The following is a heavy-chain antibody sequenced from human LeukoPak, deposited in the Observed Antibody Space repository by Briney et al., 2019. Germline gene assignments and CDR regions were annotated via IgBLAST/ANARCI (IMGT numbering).Heavy chain of an antibody. CDR1: GGSISSSHFY. V-gene: IGHV4-39*07. J-gene: IGHJ4*02. D-gene: IGHD1-26*01. CDR3: ARGESIVGATVSFDY. Sequence: SETLSLTCTVSGGSISSSHFYWGYIRQPPGKGLEWLGSVYYSGNTYYNPSLKSQVTMSVDTSKNQFSLKLSSVTAADTAVYYCARGESIVGATVSFDYWGQGTLVTVSS. CDR2: VYYSGNT.